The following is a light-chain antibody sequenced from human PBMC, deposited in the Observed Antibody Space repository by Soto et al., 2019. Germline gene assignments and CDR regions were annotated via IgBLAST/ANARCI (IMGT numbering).Light chain of an antibody. V-gene: IGKV1-6*01. CDR2: AAS. Sequence: IQMTQSPSSLSESAGDRVTIACRASQGISTYLNWYQQKPGKAPKLLIYAASSLQSGVPSRFSGSGSETDFTLTISSLQPEDFATYYCLQDYNYPWTFGQGTKVDI. CDR1: QGISTY. CDR3: LQDYNYPWT. J-gene: IGKJ1*01.